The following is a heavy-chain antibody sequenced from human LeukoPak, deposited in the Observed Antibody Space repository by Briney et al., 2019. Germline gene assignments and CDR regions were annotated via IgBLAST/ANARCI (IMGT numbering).Heavy chain of an antibody. J-gene: IGHJ4*02. CDR3: ARDLGGYSSGWTIDY. CDR1: GFTFSSYW. Sequence: PGGSLRLSCAASGFTFSSYWMHWVRQAPGKGLVWVSRINSDGSSTSYADSVKGRFTISRDNAKNTLYLQMNSLIAEDTAVYYCARDLGGYSSGWTIDYWGQGTLVTVSS. D-gene: IGHD6-19*01. CDR2: INSDGSST. V-gene: IGHV3-74*01.